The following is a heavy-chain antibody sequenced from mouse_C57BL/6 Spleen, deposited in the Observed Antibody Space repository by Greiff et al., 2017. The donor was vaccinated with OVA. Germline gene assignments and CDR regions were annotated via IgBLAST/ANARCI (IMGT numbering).Heavy chain of an antibody. J-gene: IGHJ3*01. Sequence: VQLQQSGPELVKPGASVKMSCKASGYTFTDYNMHWVKQSHGKSLEWIGYINPNNGGTSYNQKFKGKATLTVNKSSSTAYMELRSLTSEDSAVYYCARGGYDGYPWFAYWGQGTLVTVSA. CDR1: GYTFTDYN. V-gene: IGHV1-22*01. CDR3: ARGGYDGYPWFAY. CDR2: INPNNGGT. D-gene: IGHD2-3*01.